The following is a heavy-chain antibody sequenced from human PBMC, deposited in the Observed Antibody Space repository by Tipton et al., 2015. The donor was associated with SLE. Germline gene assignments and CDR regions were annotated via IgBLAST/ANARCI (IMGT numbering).Heavy chain of an antibody. Sequence: TLSLTCTVSGASISSGDYHWNWIRQPPGKGLEWIGEINHSGSTNYNPSLKSRVTISVDTSKNQFSLRLSSVTAADTAVYYCARVPGLERSYSYFYYMDVWGKGTTVTVSS. V-gene: IGHV4-39*07. D-gene: IGHD1-1*01. CDR3: ARVPGLERSYSYFYYMDV. CDR1: GASISSGDYH. CDR2: INHSGST. J-gene: IGHJ6*03.